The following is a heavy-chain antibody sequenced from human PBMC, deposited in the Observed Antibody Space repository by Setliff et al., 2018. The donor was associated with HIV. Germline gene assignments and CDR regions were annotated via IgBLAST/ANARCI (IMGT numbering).Heavy chain of an antibody. D-gene: IGHD6-19*01. V-gene: IGHV1-18*01. CDR1: GYTFRNYS. CDR3: ARGGQQWLPYYYYYMDV. J-gene: IGHJ6*03. Sequence: EASVKVSCKASGYTFRNYSISWVRQAPGQGLAWVGWISPNSGDTDYIQKFQGRLTLTTEKSTNTVYMELRSLRPDDTAIYYCARGGQQWLPYYYYYMDVWGEGTTVTVSS. CDR2: ISPNSGDT.